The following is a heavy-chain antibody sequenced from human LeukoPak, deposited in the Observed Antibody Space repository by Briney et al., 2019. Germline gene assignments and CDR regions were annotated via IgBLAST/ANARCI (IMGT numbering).Heavy chain of an antibody. CDR2: ISGSGGST. CDR1: GFTFSSYA. CDR3: ARGVGVVVPAAWRRPHNWFDP. D-gene: IGHD2-2*01. Sequence: GGSLRLSCAASGFTFSSYAMSWVRQAPGKGLEWVSAISGSGGSTYYADSVKGRFTISRDNAKNSLYLQMNSLRAEDTAVYYCARGVGVVVPAAWRRPHNWFDPWGQGTLVTVSS. V-gene: IGHV3-23*01. J-gene: IGHJ5*02.